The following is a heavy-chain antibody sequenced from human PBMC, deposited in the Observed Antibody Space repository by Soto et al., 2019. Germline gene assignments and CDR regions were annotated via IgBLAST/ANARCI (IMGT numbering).Heavy chain of an antibody. J-gene: IGHJ5*02. CDR2: ITSSSSSI. D-gene: IGHD4-17*01. CDR1: GFTFSAYN. CDR3: ASHYGDNGWFDP. V-gene: IGHV3-21*06. Sequence: GGSLRLSCAASGFTFSAYNMNWVRQPPGKGLEWVSSITSSSSSIYYADSLKGRFTISRDNAKNSLYLQMNSLRAEDTAVYYCASHYGDNGWFDPWGQGTLVTVS.